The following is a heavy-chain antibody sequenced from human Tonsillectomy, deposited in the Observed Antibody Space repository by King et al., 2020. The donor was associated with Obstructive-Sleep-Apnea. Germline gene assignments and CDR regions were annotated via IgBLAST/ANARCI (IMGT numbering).Heavy chain of an antibody. CDR3: ARSRRYYFDY. D-gene: IGHD6-25*01. J-gene: IGHJ4*02. Sequence: VQLVEAGGDLIQPGGSLRLSFAASGLTFSSYDMHWGRQATGKVLEWVSGSGTSGVTYYSGSVKGRFTISRDNAKNSLYLQMNSLRAGDTAVYFCARSRRYYFDYWGQGTLVTVSS. V-gene: IGHV3-13*01. CDR2: SGTSGVT. CDR1: GLTFSSYD.